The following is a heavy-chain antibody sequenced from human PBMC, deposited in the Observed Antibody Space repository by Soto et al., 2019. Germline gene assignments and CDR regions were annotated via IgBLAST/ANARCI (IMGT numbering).Heavy chain of an antibody. CDR3: ARDLQEFWSGCFRRTGYYYGMDV. J-gene: IGHJ6*02. CDR1: GFTFSSYS. D-gene: IGHD3-3*01. Sequence: PGGSLRLSCAASGFTFSSYSMNWVRQAPGKGLEWVSSISSSSSYIYYADSVKGRFTISRDNAKNSLYLQMNSLRAEDTAVYYCARDLQEFWSGCFRRTGYYYGMDVWGQGTTVNVS. V-gene: IGHV3-21*01. CDR2: ISSSSSYI.